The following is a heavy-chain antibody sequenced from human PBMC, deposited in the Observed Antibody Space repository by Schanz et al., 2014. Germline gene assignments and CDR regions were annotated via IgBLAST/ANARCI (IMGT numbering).Heavy chain of an antibody. Sequence: EVHLLESGGGLVEPGGSLRLSCATSGFSLDIFAVSWVRQAPGKVLEWVSSFNDGGVNKYYADSVKGRFTISSDNSKSTLYLQMSSLRAEDTAVYYCAKSQVSSFDSWGQGTLVTVSS. CDR3: AKSQVSSFDS. D-gene: IGHD6-13*01. V-gene: IGHV3-23*01. CDR2: FNDGGVNK. CDR1: GFSLDIFA. J-gene: IGHJ4*02.